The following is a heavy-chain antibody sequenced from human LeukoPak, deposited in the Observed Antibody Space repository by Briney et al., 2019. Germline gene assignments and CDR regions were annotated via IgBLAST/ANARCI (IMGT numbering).Heavy chain of an antibody. Sequence: SETLSLTCTVSGGSISSYYWSWIRQPPGKGLEWIGYIYYSGSTNYNPSLKSRVTISVDTSKNQFSLKLSSVTAADTAVYYCASISREIVVGPRGYYGMDVWGQGTTVTVSS. V-gene: IGHV4-59*01. J-gene: IGHJ6*02. CDR2: IYYSGST. CDR3: ASISREIVVGPRGYYGMDV. D-gene: IGHD2-21*01. CDR1: GGSISSYY.